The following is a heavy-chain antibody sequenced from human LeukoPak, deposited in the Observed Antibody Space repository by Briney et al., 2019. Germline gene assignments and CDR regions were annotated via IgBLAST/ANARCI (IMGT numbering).Heavy chain of an antibody. J-gene: IGHJ5*02. CDR3: ARELGEPHWFDP. Sequence: ASVKVSCKASGYTFTSYGISWVRQAPGQGLEWMGWTSACNGNTNYAQKLQGRVTMTTDTSTSTAYMELRSLRSDDTAVYYCARELGEPHWFDPWGQGTLVTVSS. CDR1: GYTFTSYG. V-gene: IGHV1-18*01. D-gene: IGHD1-14*01. CDR2: TSACNGNT.